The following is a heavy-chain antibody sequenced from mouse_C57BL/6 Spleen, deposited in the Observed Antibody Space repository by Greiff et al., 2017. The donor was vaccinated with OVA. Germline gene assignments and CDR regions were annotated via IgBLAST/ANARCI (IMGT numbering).Heavy chain of an antibody. CDR2: INPNNGGT. CDR3: ARRDSNYAWYFDV. D-gene: IGHD2-5*01. CDR1: GYTFTDYY. J-gene: IGHJ1*03. V-gene: IGHV1-26*01. Sequence: EVQLQQSGPELVKPGASVKISCKASGYTFTDYYMNWVKQSHGKSLEWIGDINPNNGGTSYNQKFKGKATLTVDKSSSTAYMELRSLTSEDSAVYDCARRDSNYAWYFDVWGTGTTVTVSS.